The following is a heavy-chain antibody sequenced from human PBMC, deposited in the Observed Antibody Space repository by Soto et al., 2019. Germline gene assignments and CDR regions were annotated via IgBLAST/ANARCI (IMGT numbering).Heavy chain of an antibody. CDR3: SSRPIFGVVIGGLNWFDP. V-gene: IGHV3-23*01. J-gene: IGHJ5*02. Sequence: PGGPLRLSCAASGCTFSSYAMSWVRQAPGKGLEWVSAISGSGGSTYYADSVKGRLTISRDNSKNTLYLQMNSLRAEDTAVYYCSSRPIFGVVIGGLNWFDPWRKGTLVAVSS. D-gene: IGHD3-3*01. CDR2: ISGSGGST. CDR1: GCTFSSYA.